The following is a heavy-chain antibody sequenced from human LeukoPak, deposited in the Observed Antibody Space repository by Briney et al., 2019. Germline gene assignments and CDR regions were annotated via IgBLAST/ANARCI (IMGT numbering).Heavy chain of an antibody. CDR1: GDSINSYY. CDR2: IYYSGRT. J-gene: IGHJ6*02. D-gene: IGHD4-11*01. CDR3: ARTQGWGTVRTGYYYGMDV. Sequence: SETLSLTCTVSGDSINSYYWNWIRQPPGKGLEWIGYIYYSGRTDYNPSLKSRVIISVDTPKHQFSLNRRFVTATDTAVYYCARTQGWGTVRTGYYYGMDVWGQGTTVTVSS. V-gene: IGHV4-59*08.